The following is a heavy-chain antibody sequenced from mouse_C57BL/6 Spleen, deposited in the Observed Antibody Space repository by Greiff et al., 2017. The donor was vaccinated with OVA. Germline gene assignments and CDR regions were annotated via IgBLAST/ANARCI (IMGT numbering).Heavy chain of an antibody. V-gene: IGHV14-2*01. Sequence: VQLKQSGAELVKPGASVKLSCTASGFNIKDYYMHWVKQRTEQGLEWIGRIDPEDGETKHAPKFQGKATITADTSSNTAYLQLSSLTSEDTAVYYCARDGYYTPFDYWGQGTTLTVSS. J-gene: IGHJ2*01. CDR3: ARDGYYTPFDY. CDR2: IDPEDGET. D-gene: IGHD2-3*01. CDR1: GFNIKDYY.